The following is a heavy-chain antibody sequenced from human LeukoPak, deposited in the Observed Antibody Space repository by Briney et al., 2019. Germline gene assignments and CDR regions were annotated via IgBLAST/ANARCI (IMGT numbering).Heavy chain of an antibody. J-gene: IGHJ4*02. CDR1: GGSISSGGYS. CDR3: ARVRRDYVDY. Sequence: SETLSLTCTVSGGSISSGGYSWSWIRQPPGKGLEWIGYIYYSGSTYYSPSLKSRVTISVDTSKNQFSLKLSSVTAADTAVYYCARVRRDYVDYWGQGTLVTVSS. V-gene: IGHV4-30-4*01. CDR2: IYYSGST.